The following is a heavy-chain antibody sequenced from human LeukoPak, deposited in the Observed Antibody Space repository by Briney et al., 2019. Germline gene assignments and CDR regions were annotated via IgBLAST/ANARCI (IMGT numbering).Heavy chain of an antibody. CDR2: IKQDGSEK. Sequence: GGSLRLSCAASGFTFSSYWMIWVRQAPGKGREWVANIKQDGSEKYYVDSVKGRFTISRDNAKNSLYLQMNSLRAEDTAVYYCASDGRSRYCSSTSCQVHWGQGTLVTVSS. J-gene: IGHJ4*02. CDR1: GFTFSSYW. V-gene: IGHV3-7*03. D-gene: IGHD2-2*01. CDR3: ASDGRSRYCSSTSCQVH.